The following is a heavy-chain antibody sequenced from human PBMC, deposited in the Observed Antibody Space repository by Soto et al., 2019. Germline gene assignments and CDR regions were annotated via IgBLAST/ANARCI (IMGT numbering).Heavy chain of an antibody. CDR1: GFTFSSYA. CDR2: ISGSGGST. CDR3: AKRDGYTGSFDYYYGMHV. J-gene: IGHJ6*02. Sequence: EVQLLESGGGLVQPGGSLRLSCAASGFTFSSYAMSWVRQAPGKGLEWVSAISGSGGSTYYADSVKGRFTISRDNSKNTLYLQMNSLRAEDTAVYYCAKRDGYTGSFDYYYGMHVWGQGTTVTVSS. V-gene: IGHV3-23*01. D-gene: IGHD3-10*01.